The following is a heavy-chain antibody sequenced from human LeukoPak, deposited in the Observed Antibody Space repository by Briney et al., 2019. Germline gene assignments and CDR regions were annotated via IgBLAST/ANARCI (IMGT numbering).Heavy chain of an antibody. CDR3: AKPTTVTTLGAFDI. J-gene: IGHJ3*02. CDR1: GFSFRSYA. CDR2: ISNVGTI. Sequence: GGSLRLSCAASGFSFRSYAMTWVHQAPGKGLEWVSEISNVGTINYADSVKGRFTMSRDNSKNTLYLQMNSLRAEDTAVYYCAKPTTVTTLGAFDIWGQGTMVTVSS. D-gene: IGHD4-17*01. V-gene: IGHV3-23*01.